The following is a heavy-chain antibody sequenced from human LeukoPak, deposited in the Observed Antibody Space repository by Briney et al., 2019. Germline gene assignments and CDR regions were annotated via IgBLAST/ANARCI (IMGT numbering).Heavy chain of an antibody. CDR2: IKQDGSEE. V-gene: IGHV3-7*01. D-gene: IGHD3-10*01. CDR3: ARDRGSGSYYSQD. J-gene: IGHJ4*02. CDR1: GFTFSSFW. Sequence: GGSLRLSCAASGFTFSSFWMTWVRQAPGKGLEWVANIKQDGSEEHYVDFVKGRFIISRDNAKNSLYLQMNSLRAEDTAVYYCARDRGSGSYYSQDWGQGTLVTVSS.